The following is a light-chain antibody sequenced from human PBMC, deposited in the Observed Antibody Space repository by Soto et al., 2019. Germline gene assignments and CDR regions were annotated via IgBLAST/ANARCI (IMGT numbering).Light chain of an antibody. CDR2: GAS. Sequence: EIVLTQSPGTLSLSPGERATLSCRASQSVSSSYLAWYQQNRGQAPRLLIYGASSRAPGIPDRFGGSGSGTDFTFTICRLEPEDFAVYYCQQHGSSRWTFGQGTKVEIK. CDR3: QQHGSSRWT. CDR1: QSVSSSY. V-gene: IGKV3-20*01. J-gene: IGKJ1*01.